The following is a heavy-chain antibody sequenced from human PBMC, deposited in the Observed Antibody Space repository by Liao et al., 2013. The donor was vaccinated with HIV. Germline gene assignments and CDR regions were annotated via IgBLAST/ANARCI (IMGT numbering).Heavy chain of an antibody. J-gene: IGHJ4*02. D-gene: IGHD1-1*01. V-gene: IGHV4-34*01. Sequence: QVQLQQWGAGLLKPSETLSLTCAVYGGSFSGYYWSWIRQPPGKGLEWIGEINHSGSTNYNPSLKSRVTISVDTSKNQFSLKLSSVTAADTAVYYCARGPXRRVLDYWGQGTLVTVSS. CDR2: INHSGST. CDR1: GGSFSGYY. CDR3: ARGPXRRVLDY.